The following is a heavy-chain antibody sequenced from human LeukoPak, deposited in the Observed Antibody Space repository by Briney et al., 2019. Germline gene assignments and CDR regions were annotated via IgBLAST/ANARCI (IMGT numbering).Heavy chain of an antibody. Sequence: PGRSLRLSCAASGFTFSSYGMHWVRQAPGKGLEWVAVISYDGSNKYYADSVKGRFTISRDNSKNTLYLQMNSLRVEDTAVYYCAKWGSSWYYDYWGQGTLVTVSS. CDR1: GFTFSSYG. CDR3: AKWGSSWYYDY. V-gene: IGHV3-30*18. J-gene: IGHJ4*02. CDR2: ISYDGSNK. D-gene: IGHD6-13*01.